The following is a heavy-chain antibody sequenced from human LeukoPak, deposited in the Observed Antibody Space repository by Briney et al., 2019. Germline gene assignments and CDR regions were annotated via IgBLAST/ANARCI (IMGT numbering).Heavy chain of an antibody. V-gene: IGHV4-39*07. D-gene: IGHD3-10*01. Sequence: SETLSLTCTVSGGSISSSSYYWGWIRQLPGKGLEWIGSIYYSGSTYYNPSLKSRVTISVDTSKNQFSLKLSSVTAADTAVYYCARRAYYGSGSLDYWGQGTLVTVSS. CDR2: IYYSGST. CDR1: GGSISSSSYY. CDR3: ARRAYYGSGSLDY. J-gene: IGHJ4*02.